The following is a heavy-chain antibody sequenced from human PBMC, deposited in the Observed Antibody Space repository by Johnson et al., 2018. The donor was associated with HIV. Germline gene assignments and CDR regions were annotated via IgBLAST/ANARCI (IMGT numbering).Heavy chain of an antibody. V-gene: IGHV3-30-3*01. CDR2: ISYAGSNK. D-gene: IGHD3-3*02. Sequence: QVQLVESGGGVVRPGGSLRSSCAASGFTFSSYAMHWVRQAPGKGLEWVAVISYAGSNKNYADSVKGRFSISRDNAKNTLYLQMNSLRAEYTAAYYCARELSHDAFDIWGQGTMVTVSP. CDR3: ARELSHDAFDI. CDR1: GFTFSSYA. J-gene: IGHJ3*02.